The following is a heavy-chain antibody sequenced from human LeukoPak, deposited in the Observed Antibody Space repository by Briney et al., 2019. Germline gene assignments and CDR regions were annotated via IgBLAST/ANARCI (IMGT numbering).Heavy chain of an antibody. J-gene: IGHJ4*02. CDR3: AGDMYGTGRTGSVDF. CDR2: ISSASSNI. V-gene: IGHV3-21*01. D-gene: IGHD3-10*01. Sequence: PGGSLRLSCAASGFTFSSYSMNWVRQAPGKGLEWVSSISSASSNIYYADSVKGRFTISRDNAKNSLYLQMNSLRAEDTAVYYCAGDMYGTGRTGSVDFWGQGALVTVSS. CDR1: GFTFSSYS.